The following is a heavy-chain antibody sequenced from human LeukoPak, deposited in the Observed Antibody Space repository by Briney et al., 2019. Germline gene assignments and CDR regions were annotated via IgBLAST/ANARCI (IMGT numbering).Heavy chain of an antibody. J-gene: IGHJ5*02. CDR3: ARGAGECSGGSCYVINWFDP. Sequence: GGSLRLSCAASGLTFSSYSMNWVRQAPGKGLEWVSSISSSSSYIYYADSVKGRFTISRDNAKNSLYLQMNSLRAEDTAVYYCARGAGECSGGSCYVINWFDPWGQGTLVTVSS. CDR2: ISSSSSYI. V-gene: IGHV3-21*01. CDR1: GLTFSSYS. D-gene: IGHD2-15*01.